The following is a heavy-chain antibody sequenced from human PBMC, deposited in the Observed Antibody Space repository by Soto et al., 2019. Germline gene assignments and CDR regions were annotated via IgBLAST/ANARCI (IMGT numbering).Heavy chain of an antibody. CDR3: AKGHGWLQPNFDY. V-gene: IGHV3-9*01. CDR1: GFTFDDYS. CDR2: SSWTSVNI. D-gene: IGHD5-12*01. J-gene: IGHJ4*02. Sequence: SLRLSCVASGFTFDDYSMHWVRPAPAKGRECVSGSSWTSVNIVYSDSVKGRFTISRDNPQNTLYLKMNSRGTDHTDLYYCAKGHGWLQPNFDYGSQGNRVTVSS.